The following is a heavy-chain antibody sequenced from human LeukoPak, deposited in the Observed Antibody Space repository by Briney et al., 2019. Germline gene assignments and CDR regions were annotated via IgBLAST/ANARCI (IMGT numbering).Heavy chain of an antibody. Sequence: SETLSLTCSVSGASISSYYYNWIRQPPGRGLEWIGYVYTSGSTNYNPSLKSRVTISVDTSKSQFALKLSSVTAADTAVYYCAKSYFDYSTYYSYYFNLWGQGALVTVSS. J-gene: IGHJ4*02. CDR3: AKSYFDYSTYYSYYFNL. CDR1: GASISSYY. V-gene: IGHV4-4*09. D-gene: IGHD4-11*01. CDR2: VYTSGST.